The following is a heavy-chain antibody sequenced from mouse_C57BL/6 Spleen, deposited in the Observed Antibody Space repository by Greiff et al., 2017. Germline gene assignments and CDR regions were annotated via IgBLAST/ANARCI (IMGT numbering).Heavy chain of an antibody. V-gene: IGHV1-22*01. CDR1: GYTFTDYN. J-gene: IGHJ2*01. CDR3: ARAKLGPFDY. Sequence: VQLQQSGPELVKPGASVKMSCKASGYTFTDYNMHWVKQSHGKSLEWIGYINPNNGGTSYNQKFKGKATLTVNKSSSTAYMELRSLTSEESAVYYCARAKLGPFDYWGQGTTLTVSS. D-gene: IGHD4-1*01. CDR2: INPNNGGT.